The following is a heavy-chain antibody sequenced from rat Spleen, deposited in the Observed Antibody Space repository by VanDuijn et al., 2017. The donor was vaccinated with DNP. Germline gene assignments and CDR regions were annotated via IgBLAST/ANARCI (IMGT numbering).Heavy chain of an antibody. CDR3: ARWPGYNPPYAMDA. Sequence: EVQLQESGPGLVKPSQSLSLTCSVTAYSITTNYWGWIRKFPGNKMEWIGHISYSGRTTYNPSLKSRISITRDISKNQLFLQVNSVTTEDTATYYCARWPGYNPPYAMDAWGQGTSVTVSS. J-gene: IGHJ4*01. V-gene: IGHV3-1*01. D-gene: IGHD1-4*01. CDR1: AYSITTNY. CDR2: ISYSGRT.